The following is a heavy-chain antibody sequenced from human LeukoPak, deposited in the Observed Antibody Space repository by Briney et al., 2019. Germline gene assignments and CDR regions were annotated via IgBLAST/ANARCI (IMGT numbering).Heavy chain of an antibody. Sequence: SETLSLTCTVSGGSISSYYWSWIRQPPGKGLEWIGYIYYSGSTNYNPSLKSRVTMSVDTSKTQFSLKLSSVTAADTAVYYCARGALSFFDYWGQGTLVTVSS. D-gene: IGHD3-10*01. CDR3: ARGALSFFDY. CDR2: IYYSGST. CDR1: GGSISSYY. J-gene: IGHJ4*02. V-gene: IGHV4-59*12.